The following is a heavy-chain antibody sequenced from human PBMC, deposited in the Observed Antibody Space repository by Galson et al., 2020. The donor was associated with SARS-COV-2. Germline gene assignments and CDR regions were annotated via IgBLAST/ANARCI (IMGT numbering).Heavy chain of an antibody. CDR1: GFTFSSYS. CDR2: IRNDGSNK. D-gene: IGHD3-16*02. CDR3: ARDLRLGELSSHCGGD. Sequence: GGSLRLSCAASGFTFSSYSMHWVRQAPGKGLEWVAAIRNDGSNKYYADSVKGRFTISRDNSKNTLYLQMNSLRAEDTAVYYCARDLRLGELSSHCGGDWGQGTLVTVSS. V-gene: IGHV3-33*01. J-gene: IGHJ4*02.